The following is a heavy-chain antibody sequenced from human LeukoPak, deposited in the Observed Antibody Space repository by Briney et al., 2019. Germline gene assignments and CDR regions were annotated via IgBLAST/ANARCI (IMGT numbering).Heavy chain of an antibody. CDR2: IYWDDDK. V-gene: IGHV2-5*02. CDR1: GFSLTTTGVG. Sequence: ESGPTLVKPTQTLTLTCTFSGFSLTTTGVGADWIRQTPGTPLAWLPPIYWDDDKRYSPSLKSRLTITKATSRNQVVLTMNNMDPVDTATYYCAHRRSKSELYYDGSGYFDFWGQGKVVTVSS. CDR3: AHRRSKSELYYDGSGYFDF. J-gene: IGHJ4*02. D-gene: IGHD3-22*01.